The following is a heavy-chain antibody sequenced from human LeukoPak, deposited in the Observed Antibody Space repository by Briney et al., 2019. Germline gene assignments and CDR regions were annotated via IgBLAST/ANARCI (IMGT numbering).Heavy chain of an antibody. J-gene: IGHJ4*02. CDR3: ARERDGSGTQRGLDY. D-gene: IGHD3-10*01. CDR2: IYTSGST. Sequence: PSQTLSLTCTVSGGSISSGSYYWSWIRQPAGKGLEWIGRIYTSGSTNYNPSLKSRVTISVDTSKNQFSLKLSSVTAADTAVYYCARERDGSGTQRGLDYWGQGTLVTVSS. V-gene: IGHV4-61*02. CDR1: GGSISSGSYY.